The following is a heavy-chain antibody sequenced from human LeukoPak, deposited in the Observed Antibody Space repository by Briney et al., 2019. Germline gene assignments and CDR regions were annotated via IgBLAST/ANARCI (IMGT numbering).Heavy chain of an antibody. V-gene: IGHV3-53*01. Sequence: GGSLRLSCATSGFTVSSNYMSWVRQAPGKGLEWVSVIYDSGTSYYADSVKGRFLIFRDTSKNTVDLQMNSLRVEDTAVYYCAGRRSSGWYAYWGQGTLVTVSS. CDR3: AGRRSSGWYAY. CDR2: IYDSGTS. D-gene: IGHD6-19*01. J-gene: IGHJ4*02. CDR1: GFTVSSNY.